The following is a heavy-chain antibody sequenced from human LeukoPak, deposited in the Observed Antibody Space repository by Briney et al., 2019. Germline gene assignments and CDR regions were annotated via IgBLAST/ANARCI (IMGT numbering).Heavy chain of an antibody. CDR1: GGSFSGYY. D-gene: IGHD5-12*01. CDR2: INHSGST. V-gene: IGHV4-34*01. Sequence: PSETLSLTCAVYGGSFSGYYWSWIRQPPGKGLEWIGEINHSGSTNYNPSLKSRVTISVDTSKNQFSLKLSSVTAADTAVYYCARLEYSGYDWAATFDYWGQGTLVTVSS. CDR3: ARLEYSGYDWAATFDY. J-gene: IGHJ4*02.